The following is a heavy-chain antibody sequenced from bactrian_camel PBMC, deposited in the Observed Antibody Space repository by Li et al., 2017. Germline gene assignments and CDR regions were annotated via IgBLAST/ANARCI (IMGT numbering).Heavy chain of an antibody. CDR2: IDSDGRT. J-gene: IGHJ4*01. V-gene: IGHV3S53*01. CDR1: GYFSKRC. CDR3: AADVNLGMSDGYCYGLYDY. D-gene: IGHD5*01. Sequence: VQLVESGGGSEQAEGSLRLSCAASGYFSKRCMAWFRQAPGKEREGVAGIDSDGRTTYSPSVNGRFTITRDSHKNILYLQMDSLKPEDTGMYQCAADVNLGMSDGYCYGLYDYSGRGTQVTVS.